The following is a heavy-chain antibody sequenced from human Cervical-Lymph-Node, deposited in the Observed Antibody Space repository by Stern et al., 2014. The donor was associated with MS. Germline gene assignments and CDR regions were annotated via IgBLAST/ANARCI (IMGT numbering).Heavy chain of an antibody. CDR3: AHGTLDHYYYGMDV. CDR1: GFSLSTSGVG. V-gene: IGHV2-5*02. D-gene: IGHD3-3*02. J-gene: IGHJ6*02. Sequence: QVTLKESGPTLVKPTQTLTLTCTFSGFSLSTSGVGVGWIRQPPGKALEWLALIYWDDDKRYSPSLKSRLTITKDTSKIQVVLTMTNMDPVDTATYYCAHGTLDHYYYGMDVWGQGTTVTVSS. CDR2: IYWDDDK.